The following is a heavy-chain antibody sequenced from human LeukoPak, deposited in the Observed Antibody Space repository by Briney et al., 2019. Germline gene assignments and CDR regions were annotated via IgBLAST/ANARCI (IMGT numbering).Heavy chain of an antibody. CDR3: AALWFGGNAFDI. V-gene: IGHV1-58*01. D-gene: IGHD3-10*01. Sequence: SVKVSCKASGFTFTSSAVQWVRQARGQRLEWIGWIVVGSGNTNYAQKFQERVTITRDMSTSTAYMELSSLRSEDTAVYYCAALWFGGNAFDIGAKGQWSPSLQ. J-gene: IGHJ3*02. CDR2: IVVGSGNT. CDR1: GFTFTSSA.